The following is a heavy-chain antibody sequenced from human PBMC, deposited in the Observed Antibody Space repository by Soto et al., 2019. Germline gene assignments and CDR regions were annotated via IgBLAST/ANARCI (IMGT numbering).Heavy chain of an antibody. Sequence: EVQLVQSGAEVKKPGESLRISCKGSGYSFTSYWISWVRQMPGKGLEWMGRIDPSDSYTNYSPSFQGHVTISADKSISTAYLQWSSLKASDTAMYYCARQRIRWNDDNWFDPWGQGTLVTVSS. CDR3: ARQRIRWNDDNWFDP. J-gene: IGHJ5*02. D-gene: IGHD1-1*01. CDR1: GYSFTSYW. V-gene: IGHV5-10-1*03. CDR2: IDPSDSYT.